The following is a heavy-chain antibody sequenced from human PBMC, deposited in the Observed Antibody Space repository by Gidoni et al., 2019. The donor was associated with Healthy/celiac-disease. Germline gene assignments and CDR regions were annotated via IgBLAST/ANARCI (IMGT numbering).Heavy chain of an antibody. CDR1: GGSISSGGYY. CDR3: ARENPFGVGLYYFDY. Sequence: QVQLQESGPGLVKPSQTLSLPCTVSGGSISSGGYYWSWIRQHPGKGLEWIGYIYYSGSTYYNPSLKSRVTISVDTSKNQFSLKLSSVTAADTAVYYCARENPFGVGLYYFDYWGQGTLVTVSS. J-gene: IGHJ4*02. V-gene: IGHV4-31*03. D-gene: IGHD3-10*01. CDR2: IYYSGST.